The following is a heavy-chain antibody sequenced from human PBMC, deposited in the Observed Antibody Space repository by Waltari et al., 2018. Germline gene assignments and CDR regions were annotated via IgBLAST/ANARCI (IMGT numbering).Heavy chain of an antibody. CDR1: GITPKSYG. V-gene: IGHV3-30*18. CDR3: AKDPAYSEYYYYGMDL. D-gene: IGHD2-15*01. J-gene: IGHJ6*02. CDR2: VSQFGANT. Sequence: QVRLVESGGGVVQPGRSRRLSWEGSGITPKSYGMHGVRQPPGKGLEWVAVVSQFGANTFYSDSVKGRFTISRDDSKNTVSLQIHSLRAEDTAVYFCAKDPAYSEYYYYGMDLWGQGTTVTVSS.